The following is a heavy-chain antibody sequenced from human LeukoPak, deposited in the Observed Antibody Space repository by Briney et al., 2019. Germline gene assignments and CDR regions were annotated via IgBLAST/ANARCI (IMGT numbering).Heavy chain of an antibody. Sequence: SVKVSCKASGGTFSSYAISWVRQAPGQGLEWMGGIIPIFGTANYAQKFQGRVTITTDESTSTAYMEPSSLRSEDTAVYYCATAYYDFWSGYPPLFDYWGQGTLVTVSS. J-gene: IGHJ4*02. CDR1: GGTFSSYA. D-gene: IGHD3-3*01. V-gene: IGHV1-69*05. CDR2: IIPIFGTA. CDR3: ATAYYDFWSGYPPLFDY.